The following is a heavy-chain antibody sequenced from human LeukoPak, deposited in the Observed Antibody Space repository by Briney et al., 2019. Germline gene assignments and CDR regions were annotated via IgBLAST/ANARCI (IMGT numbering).Heavy chain of an antibody. CDR2: ITPGGTT. CDR1: GFTFSSYA. CDR3: AKKNPGAAPFDC. V-gene: IGHV3-23*01. J-gene: IGHJ4*02. D-gene: IGHD1-26*01. Sequence: GGSLRLSCAASGFTFSSYAMNWVRQAPGKGLEWVSVITPGGTTYYAASVKGRFTTSRDNSKNTLHLEINSLRAEDTAVYFCAKKNPGAAPFDCWGQGTLVTVSS.